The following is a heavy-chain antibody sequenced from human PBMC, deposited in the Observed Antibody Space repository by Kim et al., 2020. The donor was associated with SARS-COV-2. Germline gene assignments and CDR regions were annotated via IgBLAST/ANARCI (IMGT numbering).Heavy chain of an antibody. J-gene: IGHJ4*02. D-gene: IGHD2-2*01. V-gene: IGHV3-23*01. CDR2: ISGSGGST. Sequence: GGSLRLSCAASGFTFSSYAMSWVRQGPGKGLEWVSGISGSGGSTYNADSVKGRLTISRDNSKNTLYLQMNSLRAEDTAVYFCAKGGRGGSSASWNFDYWGQGALVTVSS. CDR1: GFTFSSYA. CDR3: AKGGRGGSSASWNFDY.